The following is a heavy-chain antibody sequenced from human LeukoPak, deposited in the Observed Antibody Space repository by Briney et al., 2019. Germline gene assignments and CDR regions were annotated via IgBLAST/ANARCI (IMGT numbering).Heavy chain of an antibody. CDR3: ARGTTVTTFAIGY. J-gene: IGHJ4*02. CDR1: GGSFSGYY. D-gene: IGHD4-11*01. V-gene: IGHV4-34*01. Sequence: SETLSLTCAVYGGSFSGYYWSWIRQPPGKGLEWIGEINHNGSTNYNPSLKSRVTISVDTSKNQFSLKLSSVTAADTAVYYCARGTTVTTFAIGYWGQGTLVTVSS. CDR2: INHNGST.